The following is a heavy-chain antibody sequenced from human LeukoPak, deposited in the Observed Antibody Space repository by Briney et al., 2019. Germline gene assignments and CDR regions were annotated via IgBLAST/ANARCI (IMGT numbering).Heavy chain of an antibody. D-gene: IGHD6-13*01. V-gene: IGHV3-74*01. Sequence: TGGSLRLSCAASGLTLSSYWMHWVRQAPGEGLVWVSRTDPDGSTTNYADSVKGRFTTSRDNAKNTLYPQMNSLRAEDTALYYCTRVQAGRAGLMDVWGRGTTVTVSS. CDR2: TDPDGSTT. J-gene: IGHJ6*02. CDR3: TRVQAGRAGLMDV. CDR1: GLTLSSYW.